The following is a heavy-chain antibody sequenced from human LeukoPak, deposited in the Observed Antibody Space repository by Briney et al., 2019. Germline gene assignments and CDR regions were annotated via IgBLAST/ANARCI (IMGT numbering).Heavy chain of an antibody. CDR2: ITTTSTYI. J-gene: IGHJ6*03. D-gene: IGHD1-26*01. CDR3: ARDPYSGSYGAYYYYYMDV. V-gene: IGHV3-21*01. CDR1: GGSISSYY. Sequence: PSETLSLTCTVSGGSISSYYWSWVRQAPGKGLEWVSSITTTSTYIYYADSVKGRFTISRDNAKNSLYLQINSLRAEDTAVYYCARDPYSGSYGAYYYYYMDVWGKGTTVTISS.